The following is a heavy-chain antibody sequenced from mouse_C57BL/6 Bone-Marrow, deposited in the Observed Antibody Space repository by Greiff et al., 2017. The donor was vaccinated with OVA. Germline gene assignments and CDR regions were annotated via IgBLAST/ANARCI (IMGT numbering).Heavy chain of an antibody. V-gene: IGHV1-50*01. J-gene: IGHJ2*01. CDR1: GYTFTSYW. CDR3: ARDGNPYFDY. Sequence: QVHVKQPGAELVKPGASVKLSCKASGYTFTSYWMQWVKQRPGQGLEWIGEIDPSDSYTNYNQKFKGKATLTVDTSSSTAYMQLSSLTSEDSAVYYCARDGNPYFDYWGQGTTLTVSS. D-gene: IGHD2-1*01. CDR2: IDPSDSYT.